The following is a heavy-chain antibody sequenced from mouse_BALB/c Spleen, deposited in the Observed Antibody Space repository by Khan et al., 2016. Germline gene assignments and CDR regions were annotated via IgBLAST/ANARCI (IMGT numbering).Heavy chain of an antibody. CDR3: ATSIYFNYAWFAY. CDR2: ISYDGSN. V-gene: IGHV3-6*02. D-gene: IGHD2-4*01. CDR1: GYSITSGYY. Sequence: EVQLQESGPGLVKPSQSLSLTCSVTGYSITSGYYWNWIRQFPGNKLEWMGYISYDGSNNYNPSLKNRISITRDTSKNQFFLKLNSVTTEDAATYYCATSIYFNYAWFAYWGQGPLVTVSA. J-gene: IGHJ3*01.